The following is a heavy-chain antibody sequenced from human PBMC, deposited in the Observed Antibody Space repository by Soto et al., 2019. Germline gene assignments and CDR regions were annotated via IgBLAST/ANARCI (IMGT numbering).Heavy chain of an antibody. V-gene: IGHV1-69*13. D-gene: IGHD1-26*01. Sequence: SVKVSCKASGGTFSSYAISWVRQAPGQGLEWMGGIIPIFGTANYAQKFQGRVTITADESTSTAYMELSSLRSEDTAVYYCARHPVSGSYAYYYGMDVWGQGTTVTVS. CDR3: ARHPVSGSYAYYYGMDV. CDR1: GGTFSSYA. J-gene: IGHJ6*02. CDR2: IIPIFGTA.